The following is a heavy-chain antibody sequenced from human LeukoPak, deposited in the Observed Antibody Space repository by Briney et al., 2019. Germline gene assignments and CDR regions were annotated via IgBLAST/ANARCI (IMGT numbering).Heavy chain of an antibody. CDR3: ARKLGYCSSTSCYSSQLDY. Sequence: KPSETLSLTCTVSGGSISGSSYYWGWIRQPPGKGLEWIGSIYYSGSTYYNPSLKSRVTISVDTSKNQFSLKLSSVTAADTAVYYCARKLGYCSSTSCYSSQLDYWGQGTLVTVSS. CDR1: GGSISGSSYY. D-gene: IGHD2-2*01. J-gene: IGHJ4*02. CDR2: IYYSGST. V-gene: IGHV4-39*01.